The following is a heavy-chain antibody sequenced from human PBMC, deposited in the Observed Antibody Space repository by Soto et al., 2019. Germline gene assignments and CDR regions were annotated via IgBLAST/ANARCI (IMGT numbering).Heavy chain of an antibody. CDR3: AKGGGSTSPLDP. CDR1: GFTVSGTY. V-gene: IGHV3-53*02. Sequence: EVQLVETGGGLIQPGGSLRLSCAASGFTVSGTYMTWVRQAPGKGLEWVSVIYSGDSTYYADSVKGRFTISRDNSKNSLYLQMNSLRAEDTAIYYCAKGGGSTSPLDPWGQGSLVTVSS. D-gene: IGHD6-6*01. J-gene: IGHJ5*02. CDR2: IYSGDST.